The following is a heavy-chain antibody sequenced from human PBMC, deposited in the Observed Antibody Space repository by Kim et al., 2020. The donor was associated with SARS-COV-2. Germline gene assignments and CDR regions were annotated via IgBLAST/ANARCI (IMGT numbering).Heavy chain of an antibody. CDR1: GGSFSGYY. Sequence: LETLSLTCAVYGGSFSGYYWSWIRQPPGKGLEWIGEINHSGSTNYNPSLKSRVTISVDTSKNQFSLKLSSVTAADTAVYYCARGRGGTMIVVVITPYYYYGMDVWGQGTTVTVSS. V-gene: IGHV4-34*01. J-gene: IGHJ6*02. CDR3: ARGRGGTMIVVVITPYYYYGMDV. D-gene: IGHD3-22*01. CDR2: INHSGST.